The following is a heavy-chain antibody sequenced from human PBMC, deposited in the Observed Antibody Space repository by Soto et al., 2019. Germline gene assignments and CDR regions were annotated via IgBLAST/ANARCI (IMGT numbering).Heavy chain of an antibody. CDR3: ARARTTVVTPFLSDY. J-gene: IGHJ4*02. D-gene: IGHD4-17*01. CDR1: GGTFSSYA. V-gene: IGHV1-69*13. CDR2: IIPIFGTA. Sequence: GASVKVSCTSSGGTFSSYAISWVRQAPGQGLEWMGGIIPIFGTANYAQKFQGRVTITADESTSTAYMELSSLRSEDTAVYYCARARTTVVTPFLSDYWGQGTLVTVSS.